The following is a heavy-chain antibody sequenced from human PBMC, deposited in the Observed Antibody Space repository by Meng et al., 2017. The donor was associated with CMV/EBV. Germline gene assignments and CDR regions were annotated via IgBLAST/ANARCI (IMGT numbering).Heavy chain of an antibody. CDR2: IYYSGST. V-gene: IGHV4-39*07. D-gene: IGHD2-2*01. J-gene: IGHJ5*02. Sequence: SETLSLTCTVSGGSISSSSYYWGWIRQPPGKGLEWIGSIYYSGSTYHNPSLKSRVTISVDTSKNQFSLKLSSVTAADTAVYYCARFKYCSSTSCYLRNWFDPWGQGTLVTVSS. CDR1: GGSISSSSYY. CDR3: ARFKYCSSTSCYLRNWFDP.